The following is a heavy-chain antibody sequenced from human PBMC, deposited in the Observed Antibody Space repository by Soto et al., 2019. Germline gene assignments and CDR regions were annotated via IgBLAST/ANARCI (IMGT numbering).Heavy chain of an antibody. D-gene: IGHD3-10*01. V-gene: IGHV3-21*01. CDR3: ARDPTNYYGSGSHLY. CDR2: ISSSSSYI. Sequence: PGASLRLSFESSGFTFSSYTLNMIRQAPGKGLEWVSSISSSSSYIYYADSVKGRFTISRDNAKNSLYLQMNSLRAEDTAVYYCARDPTNYYGSGSHLYWGQGTLVTVSS. J-gene: IGHJ4*02. CDR1: GFTFSSYT.